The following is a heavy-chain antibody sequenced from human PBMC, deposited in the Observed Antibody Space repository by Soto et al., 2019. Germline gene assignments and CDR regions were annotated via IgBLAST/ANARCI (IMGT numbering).Heavy chain of an antibody. Sequence: QVQLQESGPGLVKPSETLSLTCTVSGGSISSYYWSWIRQPPGKGLEWIGYIYYSGSTNYNPSLKRRVTISVDTSKNQFSLELSSVTAADTAVYYCARGGGYEGGWELHWGQGTLVTVSS. CDR3: ARGGGYEGGWELH. D-gene: IGHD5-12*01. V-gene: IGHV4-59*01. CDR2: IYYSGST. J-gene: IGHJ4*02. CDR1: GGSISSYY.